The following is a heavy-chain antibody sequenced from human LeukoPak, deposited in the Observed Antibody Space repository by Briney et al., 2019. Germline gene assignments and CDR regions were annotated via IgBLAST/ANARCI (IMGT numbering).Heavy chain of an antibody. CDR2: IYHSGST. CDR1: GYSISSGYY. CDR3: ARGRHRGARIQLWLSPNWFDP. Sequence: SETLSLTCTVSGYSISSGYYWGWIRPPPGKGLEWIGSIYHSGSTYYNPSLKSRVTISVDTSKNQFSLKLSSVTAADTAVYYCARGRHRGARIQLWLSPNWFDPWGQGTLVTVSS. V-gene: IGHV4-38-2*02. D-gene: IGHD5-18*01. J-gene: IGHJ5*02.